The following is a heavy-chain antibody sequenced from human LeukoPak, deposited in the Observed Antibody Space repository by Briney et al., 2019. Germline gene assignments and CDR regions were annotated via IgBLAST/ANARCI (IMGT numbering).Heavy chain of an antibody. J-gene: IGHJ4*02. CDR3: ARGRVYSAYD. CDR1: GFTFSSYW. V-gene: IGHV3-74*01. D-gene: IGHD5-12*01. Sequence: GGSLRLSCAASGFTFSSYWMYWVRQAPGKGLVWVSRINSDGSTTSYADSVKGRFTISRDNAKNTLYLQMNRLRADDTAVYYCARGRVYSAYDWGQGTLVTVSS. CDR2: INSDGSTT.